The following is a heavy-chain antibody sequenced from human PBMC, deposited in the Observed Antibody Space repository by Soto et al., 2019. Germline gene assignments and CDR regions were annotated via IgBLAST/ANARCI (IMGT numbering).Heavy chain of an antibody. V-gene: IGHV3-11*01. CDR3: ARDKVEMATITSWYFDY. Sequence: PGGSLRLSCAASGFTFSDYYMSWILQAPGKGLEWVSYISSSGSTIYYADSVKGRFTISRDNAKNSLYLQMNSLRAEDTAVYYCARDKVEMATITSWYFDYWGQGTLVSVSS. CDR1: GFTFSDYY. D-gene: IGHD5-12*01. CDR2: ISSSGSTI. J-gene: IGHJ4*02.